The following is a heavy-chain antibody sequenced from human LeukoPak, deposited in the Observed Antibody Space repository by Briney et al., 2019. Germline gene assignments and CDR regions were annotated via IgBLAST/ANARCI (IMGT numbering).Heavy chain of an antibody. CDR2: ISSSGSTI. J-gene: IGHJ4*02. V-gene: IGHV3-48*03. D-gene: IGHD2-15*01. CDR1: GFTFSSYE. Sequence: GGSLRLSCAASGFTFSSYEMNWVRQAPGKRLEWVSYISSSGSTIYYADSVKGRFTISRDNAKNSLYLQMNSLRAEDTAVYYCAREGYCSGGSCYGDLDYWGQGTLVTVSS. CDR3: AREGYCSGGSCYGDLDY.